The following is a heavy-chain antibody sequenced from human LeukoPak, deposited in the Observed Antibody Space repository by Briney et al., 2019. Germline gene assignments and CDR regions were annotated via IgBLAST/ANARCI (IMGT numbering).Heavy chain of an antibody. V-gene: IGHV3-23*01. CDR2: ISDSGSST. CDR3: ARYLMLPPHAFDI. D-gene: IGHD3-9*01. J-gene: IGHJ3*02. Sequence: GGSLRLSCAASGFTFSSYAMSWVRQAPGKGLEWVSTISDSGSSTYYADSVKGRFTISRDNSKDTLYLQQNSLRAEDTAVYYCARYLMLPPHAFDIWGQGTMVTVSS. CDR1: GFTFSSYA.